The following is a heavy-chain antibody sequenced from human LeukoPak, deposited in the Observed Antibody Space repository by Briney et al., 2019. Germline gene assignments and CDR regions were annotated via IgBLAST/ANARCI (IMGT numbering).Heavy chain of an antibody. CDR3: ARDADYGDYRFDY. D-gene: IGHD4-17*01. Sequence: GGSLRLSCAASGLTVNTYTMNWVRQAPGKGLEWLSSISGSSTYIYYADSVKGRFTVSRDNAKNSLYLQMNSLRLEDTAVYYCARDADYGDYRFDYWGQGTLVTVSS. J-gene: IGHJ4*02. CDR2: ISGSSTYI. CDR1: GLTVNTYT. V-gene: IGHV3-21*01.